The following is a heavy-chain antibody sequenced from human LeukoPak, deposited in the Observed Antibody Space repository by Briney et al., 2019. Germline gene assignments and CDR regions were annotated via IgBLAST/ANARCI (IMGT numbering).Heavy chain of an antibody. CDR3: ARHYYHGSGHGGY. Sequence: TGGSLRLSCAASGFTFSDYYMSWIRQAPGKGLEWLSYISSSGRTRYYADSVKGRFTISRDNAKNSLYLQMNSLRVEDTAVYYCARHYYHGSGHGGYWGQGTLVTVSS. J-gene: IGHJ4*02. D-gene: IGHD3-22*01. CDR1: GFTFSDYY. V-gene: IGHV3-11*01. CDR2: ISSSGRTR.